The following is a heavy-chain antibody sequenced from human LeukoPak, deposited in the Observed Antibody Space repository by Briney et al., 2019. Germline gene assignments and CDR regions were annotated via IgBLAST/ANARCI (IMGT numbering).Heavy chain of an antibody. J-gene: IGHJ3*02. CDR2: ISGSGGST. CDR3: AKPTVDPGAFDI. D-gene: IGHD4-23*01. V-gene: IGHV3-23*01. CDR1: GFTFINYA. Sequence: GGSLRLSCAASGFTFINYAMSWVRQAPGKGLEWVSAISGSGGSTYYADSVKGRFTISRDNSKNTLYLQMNSLRAEDTAVYYCAKPTVDPGAFDIWGQGTMVTISS.